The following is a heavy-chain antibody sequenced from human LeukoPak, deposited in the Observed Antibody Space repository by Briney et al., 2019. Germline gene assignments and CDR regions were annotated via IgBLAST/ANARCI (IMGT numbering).Heavy chain of an antibody. V-gene: IGHV3-30*03. J-gene: IGHJ5*02. CDR2: ISYDGSNK. Sequence: PGRSLRLSCAASGFTFSSYGMHWVRQAPGKGLEWVAVISYDGSNKYYADSVKGRFTISRDNSKNTLFLQMNSLRADDTAMYYCARGQGAWGQGTLVTVSS. CDR3: ARGQGA. CDR1: GFTFSSYG.